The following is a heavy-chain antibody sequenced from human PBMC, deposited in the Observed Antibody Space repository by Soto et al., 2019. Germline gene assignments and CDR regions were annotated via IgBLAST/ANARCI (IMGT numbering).Heavy chain of an antibody. V-gene: IGHV3-48*02. CDR2: ISSSSSTI. CDR1: GFNFSSYS. J-gene: IGHJ6*02. Sequence: EVQLVESGGGLVQPGGSLRLSCAASGFNFSSYSMNWVRQAPGMGLEWVSYISSSSSTIYYADSVKGRFTISRDNAKNSLYLQMNSLRDEDTAVYYCAREYDSSGYLPGGMDVRGQGTTVTVSS. D-gene: IGHD3-22*01. CDR3: AREYDSSGYLPGGMDV.